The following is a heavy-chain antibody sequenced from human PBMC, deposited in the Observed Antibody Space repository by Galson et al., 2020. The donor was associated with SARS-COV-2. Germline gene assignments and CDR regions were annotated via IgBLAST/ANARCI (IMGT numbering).Heavy chain of an antibody. V-gene: IGHV2-70*11. D-gene: IGHD1-26*01. J-gene: IGHJ4*02. CDR3: ARIQRDYSGKYLYYFDY. CDR2: IDWDGDK. Sequence: SRPTLVKPTQTLTLTCTFSGFSLSTRGVCVSWIRQPPGKALEWLARIDWDGDKYYSTSLKTRLTISKDTSKNQVVLTMTNMDPVDTATYYCARIQRDYSGKYLYYFDYWGQGTLVTVSS. CDR1: GFSLSTRGVC.